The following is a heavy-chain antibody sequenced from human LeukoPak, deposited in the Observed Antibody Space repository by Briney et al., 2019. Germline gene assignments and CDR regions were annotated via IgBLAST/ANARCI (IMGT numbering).Heavy chain of an antibody. CDR1: GGSLSSGGYY. V-gene: IGHV4-31*03. Sequence: PSQTLSLTCTVSGGSLSSGGYYWSWIRQHPGKGLEWIGYIYYSGSTYYNPSLKSRVTISVDTSKNQFSLKLSSVTAADTAVYYCARVVAGTTVTTGEYYFDYWGQGTLVTVSS. CDR2: IYYSGST. CDR3: ARVVAGTTVTTGEYYFDY. J-gene: IGHJ4*02. D-gene: IGHD4-17*01.